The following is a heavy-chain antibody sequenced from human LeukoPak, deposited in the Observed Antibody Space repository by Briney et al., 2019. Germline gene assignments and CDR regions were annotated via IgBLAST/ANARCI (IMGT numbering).Heavy chain of an antibody. Sequence: SQTLSLTCAVSGGSISSGGYSWSWIRQPPGKGLEWIGYIYHSGSTYYNPSLKSRVTISVDTSKNQFSLKLSSVTAADTAVYYCARGTLYDFWSGYYPLGAFDIWGQGTMVTVSS. CDR1: GGSISSGGYS. V-gene: IGHV4-30-2*02. CDR3: ARGTLYDFWSGYYPLGAFDI. J-gene: IGHJ3*02. D-gene: IGHD3-3*01. CDR2: IYHSGST.